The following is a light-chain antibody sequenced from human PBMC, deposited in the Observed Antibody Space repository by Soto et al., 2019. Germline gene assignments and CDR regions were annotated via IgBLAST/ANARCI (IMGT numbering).Light chain of an antibody. CDR3: QLSTSVWT. V-gene: IGKV3-20*01. Sequence: EIVLTQSPGTLSLSPGERATLSCRASQSVDDMYLAWYQQKPGQPPRLLIYGASNRASGIPNRFSGSGSGSDFSLPDSILEPEFLAVYHYQLSTSVWTFGQGTKVEVQ. CDR1: QSVDDMY. CDR2: GAS. J-gene: IGKJ1*01.